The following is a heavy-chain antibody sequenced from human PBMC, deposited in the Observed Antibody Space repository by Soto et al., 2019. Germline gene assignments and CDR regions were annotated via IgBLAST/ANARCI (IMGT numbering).Heavy chain of an antibody. CDR2: ISSSSSYI. J-gene: IGHJ1*01. V-gene: IGHV3-21*01. CDR1: GFTFTNFW. Sequence: PGGSLRLSCAASGFTFTNFWMNWVRQAPGKGLEWVSSISSSSSYIYYADSVKGRFTISRDNAKNSLYLQMNSLRAEDTAVYYCARAPPKRYDILTGVYFQHWGQGTQVTVSS. D-gene: IGHD3-9*01. CDR3: ARAPPKRYDILTGVYFQH.